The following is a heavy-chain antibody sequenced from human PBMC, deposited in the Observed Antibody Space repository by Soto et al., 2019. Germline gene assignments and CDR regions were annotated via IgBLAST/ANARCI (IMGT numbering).Heavy chain of an antibody. CDR3: ARTLGYDSSGYHDY. J-gene: IGHJ4*02. V-gene: IGHV1-18*01. CDR2: ISAYNGNT. CDR1: GYTFTSYG. Sequence: QVQMVQSGAEVKKPGASVKFSCKASGYTFTSYGISWVRQAPGQGLEWMGWISAYNGNTDYAQKLQGRVTMTTDTSTSTAYMELRSLRSDDTAVYYCARTLGYDSSGYHDYWGQGTLVTVSS. D-gene: IGHD3-22*01.